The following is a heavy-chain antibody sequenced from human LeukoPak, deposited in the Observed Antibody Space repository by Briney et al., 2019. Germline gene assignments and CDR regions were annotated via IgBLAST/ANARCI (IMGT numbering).Heavy chain of an antibody. D-gene: IGHD3-10*01. Sequence: PGGSLRLPCAASGFTFSSYGMSWVRQAPGKGLEWVSAISGSGGSTYYADSVKGRFTISRDNSKNTLYLQMNSLRAEDTAVYYCAKNHALLWFGEETGYWGQGTLVTVSS. CDR2: ISGSGGST. CDR1: GFTFSSYG. J-gene: IGHJ4*02. V-gene: IGHV3-23*01. CDR3: AKNHALLWFGEETGY.